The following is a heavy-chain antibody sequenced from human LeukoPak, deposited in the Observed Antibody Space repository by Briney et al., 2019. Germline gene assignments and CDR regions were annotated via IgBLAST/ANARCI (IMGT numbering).Heavy chain of an antibody. D-gene: IGHD3-3*01. V-gene: IGHV4-34*01. Sequence: KPSETLSLTCAVYGGSFSTYYWSWIRQPPGKGLEWIGSIYYSGSTYYNPSLKSRVTISVDTSKNQFSLKLSSVTAADTAVYYCARGMGYYDFWSGPYRGPYYFDYWGQGTLVTVSS. CDR1: GGSFSTYY. CDR2: IYYSGST. J-gene: IGHJ4*02. CDR3: ARGMGYYDFWSGPYRGPYYFDY.